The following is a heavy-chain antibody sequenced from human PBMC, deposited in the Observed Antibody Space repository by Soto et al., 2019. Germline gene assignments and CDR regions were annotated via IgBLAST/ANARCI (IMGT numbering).Heavy chain of an antibody. Sequence: EVQLLESGGGLVQPVGSLRVSCAASGFPFSNHAMSWVRQAPGKGLEWVSGISDGGDLIYYADSVKGRFSMSRDNSENMLYLQMTNLRAEDTAIYFCAKRQGTGLAAKNFDFWGQGTLVTVSS. V-gene: IGHV3-23*01. CDR2: ISDGGDLI. CDR1: GFPFSNHA. CDR3: AKRQGTGLAAKNFDF. J-gene: IGHJ4*02. D-gene: IGHD2-15*01.